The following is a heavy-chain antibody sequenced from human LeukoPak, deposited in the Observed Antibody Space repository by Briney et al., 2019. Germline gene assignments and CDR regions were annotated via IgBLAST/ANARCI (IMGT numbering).Heavy chain of an antibody. CDR2: MYYSGNT. V-gene: IGHV4-61*03. CDR1: GGSLSNGNYY. CDR3: ARSQNYYGSGDY. Sequence: PSETLSLTCTVSGGSLSNGNYYWSWLRQPPGKALEWIGYMYYSGNTNYNPSLEGRVTISVDTSKNHFSVKLSSVTAADTAVYYCARSQNYYGSGDYWSQGTLVTVSS. D-gene: IGHD3-10*01. J-gene: IGHJ4*02.